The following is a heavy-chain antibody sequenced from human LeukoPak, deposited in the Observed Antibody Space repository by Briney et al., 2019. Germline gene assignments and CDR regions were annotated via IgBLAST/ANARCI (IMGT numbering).Heavy chain of an antibody. Sequence: GGSLRLSCAASGFTFSSYAMSWVRQAPGKGLEWVSTISGGGGSTYYADSVKGQFTISRDNSKNTLYLQVNSLRAEDTAVYYCAKGGKWDVTPFDYWGQGTLVTVSS. D-gene: IGHD1-26*01. CDR2: ISGGGGST. CDR1: GFTFSSYA. V-gene: IGHV3-23*01. CDR3: AKGGKWDVTPFDY. J-gene: IGHJ4*02.